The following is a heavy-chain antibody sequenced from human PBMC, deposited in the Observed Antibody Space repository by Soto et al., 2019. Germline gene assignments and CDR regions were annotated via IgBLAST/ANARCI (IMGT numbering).Heavy chain of an antibody. J-gene: IGHJ5*02. CDR3: ARDYYDSSGPRGYWFDP. V-gene: IGHV1-2*02. CDR2: INPNSGGT. D-gene: IGHD3-22*01. CDR1: GYTFTGYY. Sequence: VASVKVSCKASGYTFTGYYMHWVRQAPGQGLEWMGWINPNSGGTNYAQKFQGRVTMTRDTSISTAYMELSRLRSDDTAVYYCARDYYDSSGPRGYWFDPWGQGTLVTVSS.